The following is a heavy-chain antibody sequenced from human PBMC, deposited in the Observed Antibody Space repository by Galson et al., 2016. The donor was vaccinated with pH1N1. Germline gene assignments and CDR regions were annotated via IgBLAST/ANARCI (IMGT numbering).Heavy chain of an antibody. Sequence: SVKVSCKASGYTFTSYAIHWVRQAPGQRLEWMGWINTGSGYTKYSQKFHDRITITKDTSASTVYLELSSLRSEDTAVYYWGRDGLTMITFGVPGNYFDYWGQGTLVTVSS. CDR2: INTGSGYT. V-gene: IGHV1-3*04. J-gene: IGHJ4*02. CDR1: GYTFTSYA. CDR3: GRDGLTMITFGVPGNYFDY. D-gene: IGHD3-16*01.